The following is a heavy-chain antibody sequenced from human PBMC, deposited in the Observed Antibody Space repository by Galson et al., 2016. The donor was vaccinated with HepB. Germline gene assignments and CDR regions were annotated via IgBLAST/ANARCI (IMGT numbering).Heavy chain of an antibody. Sequence: SLRLSCAASGFTFSIYGMHWVRQAPGEGLEWVAFISYDGSKKHYADSVKGRFTISRDNSKNTLYLQMNSLRAEDTAVFYCAKDNSIAVAVSWFDPWGQGTLVTVSS. CDR1: GFTFSIYG. CDR2: ISYDGSKK. J-gene: IGHJ5*02. D-gene: IGHD6-13*01. CDR3: AKDNSIAVAVSWFDP. V-gene: IGHV3-30*18.